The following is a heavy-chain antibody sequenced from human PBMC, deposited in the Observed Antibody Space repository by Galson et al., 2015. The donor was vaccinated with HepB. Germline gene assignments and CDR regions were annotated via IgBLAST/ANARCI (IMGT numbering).Heavy chain of an antibody. V-gene: IGHV4-34*01. CDR2: INHSGST. J-gene: IGHJ4*02. CDR3: ARSYSSSWFVDY. Sequence: TLSLTCAVYGGSFSGYYWSWIRQPPGKGLEWIGEINHSGSTNYNPSLKSRVTISVDTSKNQFSLKLSSVTAADTAVYYCARSYSSSWFVDYWGQGTLVTVSS. D-gene: IGHD6-13*01. CDR1: GGSFSGYY.